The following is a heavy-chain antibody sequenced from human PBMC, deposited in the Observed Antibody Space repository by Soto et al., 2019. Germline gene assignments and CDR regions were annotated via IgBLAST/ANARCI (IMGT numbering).Heavy chain of an antibody. CDR3: TRFPHPHISEYHGLPPFPLDH. Sequence: QVQLVESGGGVVQPGRSLRLSCVASGFTFSTYGMHWVRQTPGKGLEWVALIRYDGSNKYYADSVEGRFTISRDNSKNMLYLQMNSLRVEDTSIYYCTRFPHPHISEYHGLPPFPLDHWGQVSLVTVSS. J-gene: IGHJ1*01. V-gene: IGHV3-33*01. CDR1: GFTFSTYG. D-gene: IGHD2-21*01. CDR2: IRYDGSNK.